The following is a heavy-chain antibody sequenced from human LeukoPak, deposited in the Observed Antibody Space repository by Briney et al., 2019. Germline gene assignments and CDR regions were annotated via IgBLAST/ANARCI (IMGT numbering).Heavy chain of an antibody. D-gene: IGHD3-22*01. J-gene: IGHJ3*02. CDR3: ARVIVVEGRPDAFDI. CDR2: INPNSGGT. Sequence: ASVKVSCKASGYTFTGYYMHWVRQAPGQGLEWMGWINPNSGGTNYAQKFQGRVTMTRDTSISTAYMELSRLRSDDTAVYYCARVIVVEGRPDAFDIWGQGTMVTVSS. CDR1: GYTFTGYY. V-gene: IGHV1-2*02.